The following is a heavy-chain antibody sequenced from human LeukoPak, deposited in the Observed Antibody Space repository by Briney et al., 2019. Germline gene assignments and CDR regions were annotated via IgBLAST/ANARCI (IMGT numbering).Heavy chain of an antibody. D-gene: IGHD6-13*01. CDR3: ARPPYSSSWDPGWFDP. Sequence: GGSLRLSCVASGFTFSDYYMSWIRQAPGKGLEWVSYISSSSDYTNYADSVRGRFTISRDNAKNSLYLQMNSLRAEDTAVYYCARPPYSSSWDPGWFDPWSQGTLVTVSS. J-gene: IGHJ5*02. CDR1: GFTFSDYY. V-gene: IGHV3-11*06. CDR2: ISSSSDYT.